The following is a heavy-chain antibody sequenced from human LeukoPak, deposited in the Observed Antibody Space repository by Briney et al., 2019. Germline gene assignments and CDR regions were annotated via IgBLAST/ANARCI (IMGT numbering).Heavy chain of an antibody. CDR3: ARDGRHNYNLDY. Sequence: PGRSLRLSCAASGFTFSSYAMHWVRQAPGKGLEWVAMIWHDGSYKYYADSVTGRFTISRDDSQNTLYLQMNSLRAEDTAVYYCARDGRHNYNLDYWGHGTLVTVSS. D-gene: IGHD4-11*01. CDR1: GFTFSSYA. CDR2: IWHDGSYK. J-gene: IGHJ4*01. V-gene: IGHV3-33*08.